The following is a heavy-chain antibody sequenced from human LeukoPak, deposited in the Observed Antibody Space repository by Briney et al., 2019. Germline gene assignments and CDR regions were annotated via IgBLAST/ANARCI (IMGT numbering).Heavy chain of an antibody. V-gene: IGHV4-34*01. Sequence: PSETLSLTCAVYGGSFSGYYWSRIRQPPGKGLEWIGEINHSGSTSYNPSLKSRVTISVDTSKNQFSLKLSSVTAADTAVYYCARGEMGSSWGTDRWIDPWGQGTLVTVSS. CDR3: ARGEMGSSWGTDRWIDP. CDR2: INHSGST. J-gene: IGHJ5*02. CDR1: GGSFSGYY. D-gene: IGHD6-13*01.